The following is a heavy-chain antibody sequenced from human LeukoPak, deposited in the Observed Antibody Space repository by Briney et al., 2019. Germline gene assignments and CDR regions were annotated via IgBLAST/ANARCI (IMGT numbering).Heavy chain of an antibody. CDR3: ARESRKKYGSGSPGWFDP. J-gene: IGHJ5*02. CDR2: ISAYNGNT. V-gene: IGHV1-18*01. D-gene: IGHD3-10*01. CDR1: GYTFTSYG. Sequence: ASVKVSCKASGYTFTSYGISWVRQAPGQGLEWMGWISAYNGNTNYAQKLQGRVTMTRDTSTSTVYMELSSLRSEDTAVYYCARESRKKYGSGSPGWFDPWGQGTLVTVSS.